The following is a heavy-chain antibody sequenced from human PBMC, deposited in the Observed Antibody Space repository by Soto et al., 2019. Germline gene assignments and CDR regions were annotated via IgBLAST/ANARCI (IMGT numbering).Heavy chain of an antibody. D-gene: IGHD4-17*01. CDR1: GFTFSTYA. Sequence: SLRLSCAASGFTFSTYAMSWVRQAPGKGLEWVSAISGSGDITYSADSVRGRFTISRDNFKNTLYLQMNSLRIEDTAVYYCAHPRGYGVFDAYDSWGQETMVTVSS. J-gene: IGHJ3*02. V-gene: IGHV3-23*01. CDR2: ISGSGDIT. CDR3: AHPRGYGVFDAYDS.